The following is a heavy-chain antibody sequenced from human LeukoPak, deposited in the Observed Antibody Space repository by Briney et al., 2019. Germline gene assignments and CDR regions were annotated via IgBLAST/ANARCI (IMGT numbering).Heavy chain of an antibody. D-gene: IGHD2-15*01. CDR1: GGPISSYY. J-gene: IGHJ4*02. Sequence: SETLSLTCTVSGGPISSYYWSWIRQPPGKGLEWIGYIYYSGSTNYNPSLKSRVTISVDTSKNQFSLKLSSVTAADTAVYYCARSGGGWQGGSWEYYFDYWGQGTLVTVSS. V-gene: IGHV4-59*08. CDR2: IYYSGST. CDR3: ARSGGGWQGGSWEYYFDY.